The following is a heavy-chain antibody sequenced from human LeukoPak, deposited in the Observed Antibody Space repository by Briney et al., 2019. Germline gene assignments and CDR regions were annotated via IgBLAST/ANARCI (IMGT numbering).Heavy chain of an antibody. CDR3: ARDLDRGWFDP. Sequence: GGSLRLSCAASGFTFSSYSMNWVRQAPGKGLEWVSSISSSSYIYYADSVKGRFTISRDNAKNSLYLQMNSLRTEDTAVYYCARDLDRGWFDPWGQGTLVTVSS. CDR2: ISSSSYI. CDR1: GFTFSSYS. V-gene: IGHV3-21*01. J-gene: IGHJ5*02. D-gene: IGHD3-22*01.